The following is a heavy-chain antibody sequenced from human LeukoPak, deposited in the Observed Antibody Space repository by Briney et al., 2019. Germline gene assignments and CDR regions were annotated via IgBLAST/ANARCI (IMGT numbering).Heavy chain of an antibody. V-gene: IGHV1-69*05. J-gene: IGHJ6*03. CDR1: GGTFSSYA. CDR3: ARGFGELSPYYYYYMDV. CDR2: ITPIFGTA. D-gene: IGHD3-10*01. Sequence: SVKVSCKASGGTFSSYAISWVRQAPGQGLEWMGRITPIFGTANYAQKFQGRVTITTDESTSTAYMELSSLRSEDTAVYYCARGFGELSPYYYYYMDVWGKGTTVTVSS.